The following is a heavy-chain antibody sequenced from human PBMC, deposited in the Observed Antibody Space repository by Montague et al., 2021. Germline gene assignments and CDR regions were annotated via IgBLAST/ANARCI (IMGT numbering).Heavy chain of an antibody. V-gene: IGHV6-1*01. D-gene: IGHD6-13*01. CDR2: N. J-gene: IGHJ4*02. Sequence: NDYAVSVKSRMTISPDTSKNQFSLQLRSVTPEDRAVYYCTRDPRFSLSWSLDYWGQGTLVTVSS. CDR3: TRDPRFSLSWSLDY.